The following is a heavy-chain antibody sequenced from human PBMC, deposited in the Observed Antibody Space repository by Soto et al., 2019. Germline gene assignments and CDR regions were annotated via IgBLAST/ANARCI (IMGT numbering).Heavy chain of an antibody. J-gene: IGHJ6*02. Sequence: SETLSLTCTVSGGSISSSSYYWGWIRQPPGKGLEWIGSIYYSGNTYYNPSLKSRVTISVDTAKNQFSLKLSSVTAADTAVYYCARVAWYYDSSGSTYYYYYYGMDVWGQGTTVTVSS. CDR3: ARVAWYYDSSGSTYYYYYYGMDV. D-gene: IGHD3-22*01. CDR2: IYYSGNT. V-gene: IGHV4-39*01. CDR1: GGSISSSSYY.